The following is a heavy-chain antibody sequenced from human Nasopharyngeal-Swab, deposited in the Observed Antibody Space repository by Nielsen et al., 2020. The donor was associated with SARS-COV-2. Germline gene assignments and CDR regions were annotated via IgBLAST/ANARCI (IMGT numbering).Heavy chain of an antibody. CDR3: AKGYSSGWVPYEY. CDR1: GFTFSNYA. Sequence: SGVSGFTFSNYAMNRVRQDRGRGLDWVSGISGSGGTIYYVDSVKGRFTISRDNSRNSLYLHMSNLRAEDTAIYYCAKGYSSGWVPYEYWGQGTLVTVSS. J-gene: IGHJ4*02. CDR2: ISGSGGTI. D-gene: IGHD6-19*01. V-gene: IGHV3-23*01.